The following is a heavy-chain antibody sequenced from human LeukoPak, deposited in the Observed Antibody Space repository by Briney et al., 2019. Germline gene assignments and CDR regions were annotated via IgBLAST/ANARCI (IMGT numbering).Heavy chain of an antibody. D-gene: IGHD1-1*01. CDR2: IYYSGNT. CDR1: GGSISSGGYY. V-gene: IGHV4-31*03. Sequence: ASQTLSLTCTVSGGSISSGGYYWSWIRQHPGKGGEWIGYIYYSGNTYYNPSLKSRVTISVDTSKNQFSLKLSSVTAADTAVYYCARDRGGSGPYDYWGQGTLVTVSS. CDR3: ARDRGGSGPYDY. J-gene: IGHJ4*02.